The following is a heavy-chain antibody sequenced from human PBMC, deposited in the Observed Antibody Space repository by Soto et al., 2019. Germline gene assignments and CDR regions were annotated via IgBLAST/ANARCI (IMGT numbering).Heavy chain of an antibody. D-gene: IGHD6-13*01. V-gene: IGHV4-31*03. CDR1: GGSISSGGYY. Sequence: SETLSLTCTVSGGSISSGGYYWSWIRQHPGKGLEWIGYIYYSGSTYYNPSLKSRVTISVDTSKNQFSLKLSSVTAADTAVYYCARGRWAAAGPILYYYYGMDVWGQGTTVTVSS. J-gene: IGHJ6*02. CDR3: ARGRWAAAGPILYYYYGMDV. CDR2: IYYSGST.